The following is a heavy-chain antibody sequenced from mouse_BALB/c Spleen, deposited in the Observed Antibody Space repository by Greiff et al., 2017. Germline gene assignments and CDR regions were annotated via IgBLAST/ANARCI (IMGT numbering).Heavy chain of an antibody. CDR1: GFSLTSYG. V-gene: IGHV2-9*02. Sequence: VQRVESGPGLVAPSQSLSITCTVSGFSLTSYGVHWVRQPPGKGLEWLGVIWAGGSTNYNSALMSRLSISKDNSKSQVFLKMNSLQTDDTAMYYCARSPSATSWYFDVWGAGTTVTVSS. CDR3: ARSPSATSWYFDV. J-gene: IGHJ1*01. D-gene: IGHD1-2*01. CDR2: IWAGGST.